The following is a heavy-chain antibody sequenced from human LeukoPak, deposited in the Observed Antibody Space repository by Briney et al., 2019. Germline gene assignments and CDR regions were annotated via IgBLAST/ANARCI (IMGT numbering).Heavy chain of an antibody. CDR1: GGSISSYY. J-gene: IGHJ4*02. D-gene: IGHD6-13*01. CDR3: ARVTGYVMEDYFDY. V-gene: IGHV4-59*01. Sequence: PSETLSLTCTVSGGSISSYYWSWIRQPPGKGLEWIGYIYYSGSTNYNPSLKSRVTISVDTSKNQFSLRLSSVTAADTAVYYCARVTGYVMEDYFDYWGQGTLVTDSS. CDR2: IYYSGST.